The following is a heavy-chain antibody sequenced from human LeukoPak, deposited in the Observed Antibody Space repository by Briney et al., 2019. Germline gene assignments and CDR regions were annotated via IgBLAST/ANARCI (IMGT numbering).Heavy chain of an antibody. CDR3: ARDFPMVGRGAFDV. V-gene: IGHV3-30*03. CDR1: GFTFNNYP. CDR2: ISYDGNDK. D-gene: IGHD4/OR15-4a*01. J-gene: IGHJ3*01. Sequence: GRSLRLSCAASGFTFNNYPMHWVRQAPGKGLEWVAIISYDGNDKYYADSVRGRFAISRDNVENSVFLQMNSLRAEDTAVYYCARDFPMVGRGAFDVWGQGTVVTVSS.